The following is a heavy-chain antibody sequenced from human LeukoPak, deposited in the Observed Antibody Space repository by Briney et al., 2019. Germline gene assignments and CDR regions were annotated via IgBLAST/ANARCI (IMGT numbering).Heavy chain of an antibody. J-gene: IGHJ3*02. D-gene: IGHD3-16*01. Sequence: SQTLSLTCTVSGGSISSGGYYWSWIRQHPGKGLEWIGYIYYSGSTYYNPSLKSRVTISVDTSKNQFSLKLSSVTAADTAVYYCARDLASTNLGGDAFDIWGQGTMVTVSS. CDR2: IYYSGST. CDR1: GGSISSGGYY. CDR3: ARDLASTNLGGDAFDI. V-gene: IGHV4-31*03.